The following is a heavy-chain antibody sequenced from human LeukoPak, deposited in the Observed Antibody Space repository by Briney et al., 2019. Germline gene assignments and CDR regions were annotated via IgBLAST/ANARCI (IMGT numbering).Heavy chain of an antibody. CDR2: IYPGDSDT. J-gene: IGHJ4*02. D-gene: IGHD3-16*02. V-gene: IGHV5-51*01. Sequence: GESLQFSCKGSGYSFTSYWIGWVRQMPGKGLEWMGIIYPGDSDTRYSPSFQGQVTISADKSISTAYLQWSSLKASDTAMYYCARHTCPTSSCYDYVWGSYRYYPYSAYDYWGQGTLVTVSS. CDR3: ARHTCPTSSCYDYVWGSYRYYPYSAYDY. CDR1: GYSFTSYW.